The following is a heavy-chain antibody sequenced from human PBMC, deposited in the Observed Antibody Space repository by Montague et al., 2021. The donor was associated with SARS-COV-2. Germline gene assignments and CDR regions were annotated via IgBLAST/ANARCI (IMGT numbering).Heavy chain of an antibody. CDR2: ISYDGSNK. J-gene: IGHJ4*02. Sequence: SLRLSCAASGFTFSSYAMHWVRQAPGKGLEWVAVISYDGSNKYYADSVKGRFTISRDNSKNTLYLQMNSLRAEDTAVYYCASDSNAYTWGGCRFDYWGQGTLVTVSS. CDR1: GFTFSSYA. D-gene: IGHD3-16*02. V-gene: IGHV3-30-3*01. CDR3: ASDSNAYTWGGCRFDY.